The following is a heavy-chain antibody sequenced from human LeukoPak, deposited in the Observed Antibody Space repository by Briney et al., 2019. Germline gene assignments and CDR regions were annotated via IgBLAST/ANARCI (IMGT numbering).Heavy chain of an antibody. CDR3: ARIGRIKYDSSGYYLDY. J-gene: IGHJ4*01. D-gene: IGHD3-22*01. V-gene: IGHV4-39*01. CDR1: GGSISSTFYY. Sequence: SETLSLTCTVSGGSISSTFYYWGWIRQPPGKGLEWIGNIYYSGSTYYNPFLKSRVTISVDTSKKQFSLKLTSVTAADTAVYYCARIGRIKYDSSGYYLDYWGQGTLVTVSS. CDR2: IYYSGST.